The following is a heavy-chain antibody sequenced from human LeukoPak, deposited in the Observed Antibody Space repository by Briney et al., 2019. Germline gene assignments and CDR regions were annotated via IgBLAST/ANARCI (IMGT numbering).Heavy chain of an antibody. D-gene: IGHD3-22*01. V-gene: IGHV1-2*02. J-gene: IGHJ5*02. CDR1: GYTSTGYY. CDR3: ARGNYYDSSGYYYNWFDP. CDR2: INPNSGGT. Sequence: ASVKVSCKASGYTSTGYYMHWVRQAPGQGLEWMGWINPNSGGTNYAQKLQGRVTMTRDTSISTAYMELSRLRSDDTAVYYCARGNYYDSSGYYYNWFDPWGQGTLVTVSS.